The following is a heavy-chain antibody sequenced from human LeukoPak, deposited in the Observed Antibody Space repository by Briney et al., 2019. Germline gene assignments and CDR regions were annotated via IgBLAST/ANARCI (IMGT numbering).Heavy chain of an antibody. CDR2: KKEDGRGK. CDR1: GFTFSYFW. Sequence: GGSLRTSCGASGFTFSYFWMSWVRQGPRKGLEWVGNKKEDGRGKYYEGSLKGRVTISRDNAKNPLSLQLNSLRAEDTAVYYCARDPAWRYSSSWSKRGYFDYWRQEPLVTVPS. V-gene: IGHV3-7*03. J-gene: IGHJ4*02. D-gene: IGHD6-13*01. CDR3: ARDPAWRYSSSWSKRGYFDY.